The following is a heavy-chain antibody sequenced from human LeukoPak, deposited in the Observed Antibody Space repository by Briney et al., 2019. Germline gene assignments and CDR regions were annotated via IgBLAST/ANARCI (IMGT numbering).Heavy chain of an antibody. CDR1: GYTFTSYD. CDR3: ARPGYYYYYMDV. V-gene: IGHV1-8*01. Sequence: ASVKVSCKASGYTFTSYDINWVRQATGQGLEWMGWMNPNSGNTGYAQKFQGRVTMTRNTSISTAYMELGSLRSEDTAVYYCARPGYYYYYMDVWGKGTTVTVSS. CDR2: MNPNSGNT. J-gene: IGHJ6*03.